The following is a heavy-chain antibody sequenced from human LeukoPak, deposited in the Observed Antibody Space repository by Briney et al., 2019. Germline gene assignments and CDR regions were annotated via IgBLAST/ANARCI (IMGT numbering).Heavy chain of an antibody. J-gene: IGHJ3*02. CDR1: GFTFSSYA. Sequence: GRSLRLSCAASGFTFSSYAMHWVRQAPGKGLEWVAVISYDGSNKYYADSVKGRFTISRDNSKNTPYLQMNSLRAEDTAVYYCARVSPRDCSSTSCYHDAFDIWGQGTMVTVSS. CDR2: ISYDGSNK. CDR3: ARVSPRDCSSTSCYHDAFDI. V-gene: IGHV3-30-3*01. D-gene: IGHD2-2*01.